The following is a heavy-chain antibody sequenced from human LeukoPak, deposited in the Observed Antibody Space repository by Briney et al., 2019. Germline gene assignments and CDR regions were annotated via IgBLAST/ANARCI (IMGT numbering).Heavy chain of an antibody. CDR1: GFTFSDYY. CDR3: ARDKGVWFGELGAS. D-gene: IGHD3-10*01. CDR2: ISSSSSYT. V-gene: IGHV3-11*06. Sequence: GGSLRLSCAASGFTFSDYYMSWIRQAPGKGXXXXXYISSSSSYTNYADSVKGRFTISRDNAKNSLYLQMNSLRAEDTAVYYCARDKGVWFGELGASWGQGTLVTVSS. J-gene: IGHJ5*02.